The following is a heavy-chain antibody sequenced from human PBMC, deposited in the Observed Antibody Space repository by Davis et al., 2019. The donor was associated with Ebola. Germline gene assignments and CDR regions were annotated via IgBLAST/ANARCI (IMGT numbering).Heavy chain of an antibody. CDR3: ARVRGYSGYERFDP. J-gene: IGHJ5*02. V-gene: IGHV4-39*07. D-gene: IGHD5-12*01. CDR1: GGSVSSGSYY. CDR2: INHSGST. Sequence: MPSETLSLTCTVSGGSVSSGSYYWSWIRQPPGKGLEWIGEINHSGSTNYNPSLKSRVTISVDTSKNQFSLKLSSVTAADTAVYYCARVRGYSGYERFDPWGQGTLVTVSS.